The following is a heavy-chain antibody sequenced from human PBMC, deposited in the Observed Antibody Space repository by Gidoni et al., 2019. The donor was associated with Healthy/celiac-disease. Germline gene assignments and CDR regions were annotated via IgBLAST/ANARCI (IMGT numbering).Heavy chain of an antibody. V-gene: IGHV4-39*01. Sequence: QLQLQESGAGLGKPVETLSLTAPVHSASITSSSYYWGWIRQPPGKGLEWIGRIYYSGSTYYNPSLKSRVTISVDTSKNQFSLKRRSVTAADTAVYYCARRGYGSGKYGMDVWGKGTTVTVSS. CDR3: ARRGYGSGKYGMDV. J-gene: IGHJ6*04. CDR1: SASITSSSYY. D-gene: IGHD3-10*01. CDR2: IYYSGST.